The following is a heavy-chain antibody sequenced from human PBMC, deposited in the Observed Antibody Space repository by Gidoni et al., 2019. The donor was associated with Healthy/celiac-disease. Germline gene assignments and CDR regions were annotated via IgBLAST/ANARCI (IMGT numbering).Heavy chain of an antibody. Sequence: QVQLQESCPGLVKPSQTLSLTCTVSGGSISSGGYYWSWSRQHPGKGVEWIGYIYYSGSTYYNPSLKSRVTISVDTSKNQFSLKLSSVTAADTAVYYCASSSGSYFGAFDIWGQGTMVTVSS. J-gene: IGHJ3*02. CDR3: ASSSGSYFGAFDI. V-gene: IGHV4-31*03. CDR1: GGSISSGGYY. D-gene: IGHD1-26*01. CDR2: IYYSGST.